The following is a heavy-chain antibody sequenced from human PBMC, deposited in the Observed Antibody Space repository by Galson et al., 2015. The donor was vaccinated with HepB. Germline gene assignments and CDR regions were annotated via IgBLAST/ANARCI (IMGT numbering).Heavy chain of an antibody. CDR1: GFTFNTHT. V-gene: IGHV3-23*01. D-gene: IGHD3-3*02. Sequence: SLRLSCAASGFTFNTHTMNWVRQAPGQGLEWVSGIAGSGGSTYYADSVKGRFTVSRDNSRNTLYLQMSSLRADDTATYYCATFPSPHTSIFSRVHIHWGQGALVTVSS. CDR3: ATFPSPHTSIFSRVHIH. CDR2: IAGSGGST. J-gene: IGHJ4*02.